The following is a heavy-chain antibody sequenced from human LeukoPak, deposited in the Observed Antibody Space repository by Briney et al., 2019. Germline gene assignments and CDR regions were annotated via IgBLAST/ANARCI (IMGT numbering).Heavy chain of an antibody. CDR2: INPSGGST. Sequence: ASVKVSCKASGYTFTGYCMHWVRQAPGQGLEWMGIINPSGGSTSYAQKFQGRVTMTRDTSTSTVYMELSSLRSDDTAVYYCARAQRVSPVVVVAAPYFDYWGQGTLVTVSS. J-gene: IGHJ4*02. V-gene: IGHV1-46*01. CDR1: GYTFTGYC. CDR3: ARAQRVSPVVVVAAPYFDY. D-gene: IGHD2-15*01.